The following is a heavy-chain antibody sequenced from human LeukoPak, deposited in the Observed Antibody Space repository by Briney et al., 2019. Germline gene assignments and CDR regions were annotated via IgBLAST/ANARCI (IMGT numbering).Heavy chain of an antibody. CDR3: ARGHSGSPSNWFDP. V-gene: IGHV4-4*07. Sequence: PSETLSLTCTVSGGSISSYYWSWIRQPAGKGLEWIGRIYTSGSTNYNPSLKSRVTMSVDTSKNQFSLKLSSVTAADTAVYYRARGHSGSPSNWFDPWGQGTLVTVSS. CDR1: GGSISSYY. J-gene: IGHJ5*02. CDR2: IYTSGST. D-gene: IGHD3-10*01.